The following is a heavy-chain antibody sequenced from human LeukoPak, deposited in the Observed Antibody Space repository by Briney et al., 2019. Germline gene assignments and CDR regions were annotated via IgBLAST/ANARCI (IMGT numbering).Heavy chain of an antibody. CDR3: ARAPGGGGYSYGWIWGYNWFDP. V-gene: IGHV4-39*01. CDR2: IYYSGST. Sequence: PSETLSLTCTVSGGSISSSSYYWGWIRQPPGKGLEWIGSIYYSGSTYYNPSLKSRVTISVDTSKNQFSLKLSSVTAADTAVYYCARAPGGGGYSYGWIWGYNWFDPWGQGTLVTVSS. CDR1: GGSISSSSYY. J-gene: IGHJ5*02. D-gene: IGHD5-18*01.